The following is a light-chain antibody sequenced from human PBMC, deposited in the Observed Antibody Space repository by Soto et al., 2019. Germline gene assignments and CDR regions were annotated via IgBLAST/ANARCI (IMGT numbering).Light chain of an antibody. CDR2: RAS. CDR1: QNIYYN. V-gene: IGKV3-15*01. CDR3: LKYHNLWA. J-gene: IGKJ1*01. Sequence: ILMTQSPATVSVSPGESATXSCRASQNIYYNVAWYQQRPGQAPRLLIYRASTRAPGVPARFSGSGSGTEFTLTISSLQPEDFTVYSCLKYHNLWAFRQGTKVDIK.